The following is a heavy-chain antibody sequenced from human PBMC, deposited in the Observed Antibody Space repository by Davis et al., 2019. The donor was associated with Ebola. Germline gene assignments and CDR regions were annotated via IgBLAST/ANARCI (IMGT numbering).Heavy chain of an antibody. CDR3: ARVSGYYYYYGMDV. CDR2: TRNKANSYTT. V-gene: IGHV3-72*01. J-gene: IGHJ6*04. CDR1: GFTFSDHY. Sequence: PGGSLRLSCAASGFTFSDHYMDWVRQAPGKGLEWVGRTRNKANSYTTEYAASVKGRFTISRDDSKNSLYLQMNSLKTEDTAVYYCARVSGYYYYYGMDVWGKGTTVTVSS.